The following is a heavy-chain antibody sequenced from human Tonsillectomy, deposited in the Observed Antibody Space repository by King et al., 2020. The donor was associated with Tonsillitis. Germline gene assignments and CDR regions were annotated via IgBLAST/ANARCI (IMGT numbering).Heavy chain of an antibody. J-gene: IGHJ5*02. CDR1: GFTFRSYG. CDR3: ARCSGLRYFDGLS. V-gene: IGHV3-33*05. D-gene: IGHD3-9*01. CDR2: ISYDGSKK. Sequence: VQLVESGGGVVQPGRSLRLSCAASGFTFRSYGMHWVRQAPGKGLEWVAVISYDGSKKDFADSVKGRFTISRDNSKSTLYLQMNSLRAEDTAVYYCARCSGLRYFDGLSWGQGTLVTVSS.